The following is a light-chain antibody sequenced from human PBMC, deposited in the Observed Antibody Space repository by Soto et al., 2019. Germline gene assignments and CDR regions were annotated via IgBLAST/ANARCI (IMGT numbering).Light chain of an antibody. Sequence: DIPMTQSPASLSESVGDRVTITCRASQSIGRYLNWYQQRPGKAPKILIFAASSLQSGVPSRFSGSGSGTDFTLTITSLQSEDFATYYCQHAKSFPVTFGQGTRLEIK. CDR3: QHAKSFPVT. CDR2: AAS. CDR1: QSIGRY. V-gene: IGKV1-39*01. J-gene: IGKJ5*01.